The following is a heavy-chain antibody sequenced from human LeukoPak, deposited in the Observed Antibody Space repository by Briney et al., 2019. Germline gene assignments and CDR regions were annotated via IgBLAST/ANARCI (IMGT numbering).Heavy chain of an antibody. Sequence: ASVKVSCKASGYTFTSYGISWVRQAPGQGLEWMGWISAYNGNTNYAQKLQGRVTMTTDTSTSTAYMELSRLRSDDTAVYYCARSSRGVGATKGSAFDIWGQGTMVTVSS. J-gene: IGHJ3*02. V-gene: IGHV1-18*01. CDR2: ISAYNGNT. D-gene: IGHD1-26*01. CDR1: GYTFTSYG. CDR3: ARSSRGVGATKGSAFDI.